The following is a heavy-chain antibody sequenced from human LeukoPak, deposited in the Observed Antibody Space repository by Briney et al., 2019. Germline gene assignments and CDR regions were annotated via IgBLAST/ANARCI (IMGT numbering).Heavy chain of an antibody. D-gene: IGHD3-22*01. Sequence: SETLSLTCTVSGGSISSYYWSWIRQPPGKGLEWIGYIYYSGSTNYNPSLKSRVTISVDTSKNQFSLKLSSVTAADTAVYYCARLGDSSGYYGFDYWCQGTLVTVSS. CDR2: IYYSGST. CDR3: ARLGDSSGYYGFDY. J-gene: IGHJ4*02. CDR1: GGSISSYY. V-gene: IGHV4-59*01.